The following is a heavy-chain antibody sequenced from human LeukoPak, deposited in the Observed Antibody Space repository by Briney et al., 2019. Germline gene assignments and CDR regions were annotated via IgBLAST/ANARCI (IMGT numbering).Heavy chain of an antibody. D-gene: IGHD6-19*01. Sequence: GGSLRLSCAASGFTFSSYTMSWVRQAPGEGLEWLSAINNRGSSTYYAGSVKDRFTISRDNSENTLYLQMNSLRAEDTAVYYCAKDTYSSGWYKVTYGYWGQGTLVTVSS. J-gene: IGHJ4*02. CDR2: INNRGSST. V-gene: IGHV3-23*01. CDR1: GFTFSSYT. CDR3: AKDTYSSGWYKVTYGY.